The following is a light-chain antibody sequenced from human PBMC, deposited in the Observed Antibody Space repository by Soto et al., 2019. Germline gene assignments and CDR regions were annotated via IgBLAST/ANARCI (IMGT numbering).Light chain of an antibody. CDR2: AAS. Sequence: DIHMTQSPSSLSASLGARVTITSRASQFINNYLNWYQQKPGKPPKLLIYAASRLRSGVPSRFTGSGSGTDFSLTISSLQPEDFGTYYCQQSFTTPLFGPGTKVDIK. J-gene: IGKJ1*01. CDR1: QFINNY. V-gene: IGKV1-39*01. CDR3: QQSFTTPL.